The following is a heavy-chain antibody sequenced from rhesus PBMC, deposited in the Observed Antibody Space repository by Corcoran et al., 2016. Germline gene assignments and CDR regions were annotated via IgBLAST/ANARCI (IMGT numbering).Heavy chain of an antibody. J-gene: IGHJ4*01. CDR1: GGSFSSYG. CDR3: AREYCTGSGCYVRILVSYYFDY. V-gene: IGHV4-160*01. CDR2: MHGSSGRT. D-gene: IGHD2-21*01. Sequence: QVQLQESGPGLVKPSETLSRTCAVSGGSFSSYGWGRIRQRPGKGLALIGGMHGSSGRTKYTPTRKSRATTSSDTTNNQFSLELSSVTAADTAVYYCAREYCTGSGCYVRILVSYYFDYWGQGVLVTVSS.